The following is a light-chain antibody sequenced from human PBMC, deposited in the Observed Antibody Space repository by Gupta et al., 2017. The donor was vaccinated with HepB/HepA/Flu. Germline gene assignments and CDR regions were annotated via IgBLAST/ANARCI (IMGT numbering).Light chain of an antibody. CDR2: GAS. CDR1: QRISSN. J-gene: IGKJ4*01. Sequence: EIVMTQSPDTLSVSPGERATLSCRASQRISSNLAWYQKKPGQAPRLLTYGASTRATGIPARFSGSGSGTDFTLTSSSRQSEDFAVYYGQQDNTWLTFGGGTKVEIK. CDR3: QQDNTWLT. V-gene: IGKV3-15*01.